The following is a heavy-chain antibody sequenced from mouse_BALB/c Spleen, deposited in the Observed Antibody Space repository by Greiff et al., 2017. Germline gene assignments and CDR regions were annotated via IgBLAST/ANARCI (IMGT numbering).Heavy chain of an antibody. V-gene: IGHV5-9-4*01. J-gene: IGHJ4*01. CDR2: ISSGGSYT. CDR1: GFTFSSYA. CDR3: ARGYGNSLYAMDY. D-gene: IGHD2-1*01. Sequence: EVNVVESGGGLVKPGGSLKLSCAASGFTFSSYAMSWVRQSPEKRLEWVAEISSGGSYTYYPDTVTGRFTISRDNAKNTLYLEMSSLRSEDTAMYYCARGYGNSLYAMDYWGQGTSVTVSS.